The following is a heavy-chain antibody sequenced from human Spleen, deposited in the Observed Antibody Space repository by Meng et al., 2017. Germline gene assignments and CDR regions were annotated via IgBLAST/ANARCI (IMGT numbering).Heavy chain of an antibody. CDR2: ISSSGSNI. CDR3: ARGLTCYSARDDGAFEI. J-gene: IGHJ3*02. CDR1: GFTFNSYE. D-gene: IGHD3-9*01. Sequence: GESLKISCAASGFTFNSYEMNWVRQAPGKGLEWVSYISSSGSNIYYADSVKGRFTISRDNDKNSLSLQMNSLRAEDTAVYYCARGLTCYSARDDGAFEIWGQGTMVTVSS. V-gene: IGHV3-48*03.